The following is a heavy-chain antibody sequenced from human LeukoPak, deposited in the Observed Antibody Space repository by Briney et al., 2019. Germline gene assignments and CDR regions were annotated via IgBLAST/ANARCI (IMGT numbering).Heavy chain of an antibody. CDR2: INHSGST. CDR1: GGPFSGYY. CDR3: ARGGPYDFWSGYLSAFDY. Sequence: SETLSLTCAVYGGPFSGYYWSWIRQPPGKGLEWIGEINHSGSTNYNPSLKSRVTVSVDTSKNQFSLKLSSVTAADTAVYYCARGGPYDFWSGYLSAFDYWGQGTLVTVSS. D-gene: IGHD3-3*01. J-gene: IGHJ4*02. V-gene: IGHV4-34*01.